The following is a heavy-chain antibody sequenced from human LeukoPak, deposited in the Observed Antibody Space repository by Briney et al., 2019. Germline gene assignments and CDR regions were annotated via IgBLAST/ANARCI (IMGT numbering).Heavy chain of an antibody. CDR2: IYYSGST. Sequence: SETLSLTCRVSGGFISTYYWSWLRQPLGKGLEWIGYIYYSGSTNYNPSLKSRVTMSVDTSKNQFSLKLSSVTAADTAVYYCARGGCNSASCYMAPFDYWGQGTLVTVSS. CDR1: GGFISTYY. CDR3: ARGGCNSASCYMAPFDY. D-gene: IGHD2-2*02. V-gene: IGHV4-59*01. J-gene: IGHJ4*02.